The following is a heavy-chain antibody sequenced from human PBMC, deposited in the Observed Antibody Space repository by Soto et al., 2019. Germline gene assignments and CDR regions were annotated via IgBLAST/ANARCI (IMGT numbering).Heavy chain of an antibody. CDR3: ASTGYCSGGSCHGYSQH. V-gene: IGHV4-59*08. Sequence: PSETLSLTCTVSGGSISSYYWSWIRQPPGKGLEWIGYIYYSGSTNYNPSLKSRVTISVDTSKNQFSLKLSSVTAADTAVYYCASTGYCSGGSCHGYSQHWGQGTLVTVSS. J-gene: IGHJ1*01. CDR2: IYYSGST. CDR1: GGSISSYY. D-gene: IGHD2-15*01.